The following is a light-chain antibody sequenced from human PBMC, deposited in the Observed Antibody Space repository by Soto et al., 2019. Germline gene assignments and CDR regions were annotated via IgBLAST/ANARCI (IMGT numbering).Light chain of an antibody. CDR3: VAWDDTLNGYV. CDR1: SSNIGSNT. CDR2: SND. Sequence: QSALTQPPSASGTPRQRVTISCSGSSSNIGSNTVNWYQQLSGTAPKLLIYSNDQRPSGVPDRFSGSKSGTSASLAISGLQSEDEADYYCVAWDDTLNGYVFGAGTKVTVL. V-gene: IGLV1-44*01. J-gene: IGLJ1*01.